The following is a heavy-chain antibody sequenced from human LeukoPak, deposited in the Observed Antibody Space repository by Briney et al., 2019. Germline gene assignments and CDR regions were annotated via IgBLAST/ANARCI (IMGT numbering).Heavy chain of an antibody. Sequence: GGSLRLSCTASGFTFGDYAMSWVRQAPGKGLEWVSSISSTGGTTYYADSVKGRFTISRDNSKNSLYLQMNSLRAEDTAIYYCATGAYFDHWGQGALVTVSS. CDR3: ATGAYFDH. J-gene: IGHJ4*02. CDR2: ISSTGGTT. V-gene: IGHV3-23*01. CDR1: GFTFGDYA.